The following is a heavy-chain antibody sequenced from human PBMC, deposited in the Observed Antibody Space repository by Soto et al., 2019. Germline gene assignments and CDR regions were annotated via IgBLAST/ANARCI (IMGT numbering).Heavy chain of an antibody. D-gene: IGHD6-19*01. J-gene: IGHJ3*02. CDR2: INAGNGNT. Sequence: QVQLVQSGAEVKKPGASVKVSCKASGYTFTSYAMHWVRQAPGQRLEWMGWINAGNGNTKYSQKFQGRVTITRDTSASTAYMELSSLRSEDTAVYYCASSSSWTYSSGWYVDAFDIWGQGTMVTVSS. CDR1: GYTFTSYA. V-gene: IGHV1-3*01. CDR3: ASSSSWTYSSGWYVDAFDI.